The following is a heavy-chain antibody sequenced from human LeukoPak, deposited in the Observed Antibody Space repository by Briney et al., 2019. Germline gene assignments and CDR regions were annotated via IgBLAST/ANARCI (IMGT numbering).Heavy chain of an antibody. Sequence: GGSLRLSCAASGLTFSTYWMTWVRQAPGKGLEWVANVKEDGSDKYYMDSVKGRFTISRDNAKNSLYLQMNSLRAGDTALYYCVRDDPGYGAYNSWGQGALVTVSS. CDR3: VRDDPGYGAYNS. V-gene: IGHV3-7*05. J-gene: IGHJ4*02. CDR1: GLTFSTYW. CDR2: VKEDGSDK. D-gene: IGHD6-13*01.